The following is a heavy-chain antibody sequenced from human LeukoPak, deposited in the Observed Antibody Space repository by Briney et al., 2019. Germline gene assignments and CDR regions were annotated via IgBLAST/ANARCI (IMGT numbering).Heavy chain of an antibody. Sequence: ASVKVSCKASGYTFTGYYMHWVRQAPGQGLEWMGRINPNSGGTNYAQKFQGRVTMTRDTSISTAYMELSRLRSDDTAVYYCARDNLVVAATLGYWGQGTLVTVSS. CDR1: GYTFTGYY. CDR2: INPNSGGT. D-gene: IGHD2-15*01. CDR3: ARDNLVVAATLGY. J-gene: IGHJ4*02. V-gene: IGHV1-2*06.